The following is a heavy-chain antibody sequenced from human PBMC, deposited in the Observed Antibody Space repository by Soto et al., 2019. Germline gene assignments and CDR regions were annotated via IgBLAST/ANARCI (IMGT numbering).Heavy chain of an antibody. CDR2: INSDGSST. J-gene: IGHJ5*02. Sequence: GGSLRLSCAASGFTFSSYWMHWVRQAPGKGLVWVSRINSDGSSTSYADSVKGRFTISRDNAKNTLYLQMNSLRAEDTAVYYCARDEASIAVAGFNWFDPWGQGTLVTVSS. V-gene: IGHV3-74*01. CDR3: ARDEASIAVAGFNWFDP. D-gene: IGHD6-19*01. CDR1: GFTFSSYW.